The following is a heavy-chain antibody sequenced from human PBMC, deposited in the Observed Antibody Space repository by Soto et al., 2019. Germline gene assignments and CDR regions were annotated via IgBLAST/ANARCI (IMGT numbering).Heavy chain of an antibody. D-gene: IGHD6-13*01. CDR1: GFSLSTSGVG. CDR2: IYWDDDK. V-gene: IGHV2-5*02. J-gene: IGHJ5*02. CDR3: AHKIFGIATRVWAFNP. Sequence: ASGPTLVNPTQTLTLTCTFSGFSLSTSGVGVGWIRQPPGKALEWLALIYWDDDKRYSPSLKSRLTITKDTSKNQVVLTMTNMDPVDTATYSWAHKIFGIATRVWAFNPWGQGTLVTVSS.